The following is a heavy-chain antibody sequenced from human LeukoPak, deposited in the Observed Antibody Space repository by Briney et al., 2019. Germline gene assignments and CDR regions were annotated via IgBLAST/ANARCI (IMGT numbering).Heavy chain of an antibody. CDR2: IRNDGSDK. V-gene: IGHV3-30*02. CDR1: GFTFSSYE. CDR3: AKDPTVTTLAPRFDP. Sequence: HPGGSLRLSCAASGFTFSSYEMNWVRQAPGKGLEWVAFIRNDGSDKYYADSVKGRCTISRDNSKNTLYLQMNSLRAEDTAVYYCAKDPTVTTLAPRFDPWGQGTLVTVSS. D-gene: IGHD4-17*01. J-gene: IGHJ5*02.